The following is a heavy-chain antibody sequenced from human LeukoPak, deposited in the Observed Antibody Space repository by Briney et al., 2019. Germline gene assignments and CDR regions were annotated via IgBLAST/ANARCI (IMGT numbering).Heavy chain of an antibody. CDR2: INPNSGGT. D-gene: IGHD3-22*01. CDR1: GYTFTGYY. CDR3: ARETYYYDSSGYQAGDY. V-gene: IGHV1-2*06. Sequence: ASVKVSCKASGYTFTGYYMHWVRQAPGQGLEWVGRINPNSGGTNYAQKFQGRVTMTRDTSISTAYMELSRLRSDDTAVYYCARETYYYDSSGYQAGDYWGQGTLVTVSS. J-gene: IGHJ4*02.